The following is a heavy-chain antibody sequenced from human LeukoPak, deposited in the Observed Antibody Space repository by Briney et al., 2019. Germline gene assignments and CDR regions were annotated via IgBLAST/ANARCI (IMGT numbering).Heavy chain of an antibody. CDR1: GLTFSSYW. J-gene: IGHJ1*01. V-gene: IGHV3-74*01. CDR3: ARAPSEIGGYYPEYFRH. D-gene: IGHD3-22*01. CDR2: IKSDGST. Sequence: GGSLRLSCAASGLTFSSYWMHWVRQAPGKGLVWVSRIKSDGSTNYADSVKGRFTISRDNAKNTLSLQMNSLRAEDTGVYYCARAPSEIGGYYPEYFRHWGQGTLVTVSS.